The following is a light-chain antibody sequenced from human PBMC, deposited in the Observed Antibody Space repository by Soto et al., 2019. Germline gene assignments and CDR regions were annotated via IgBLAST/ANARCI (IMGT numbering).Light chain of an antibody. Sequence: DIVMTQSPDSLAVSLGERATINCKSSQSVLYSSSNKNYLAWYQQKPGQPPNLLIYWASTRESGVPDRFSGRGSGTDFTHTISSLQAEDVAVYYCQQYYTTPLTFGQGTKLEIK. J-gene: IGKJ2*01. CDR1: QSVLYSSSNKNY. V-gene: IGKV4-1*01. CDR3: QQYYTTPLT. CDR2: WAS.